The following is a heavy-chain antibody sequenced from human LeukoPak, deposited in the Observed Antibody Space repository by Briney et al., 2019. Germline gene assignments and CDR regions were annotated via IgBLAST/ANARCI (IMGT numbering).Heavy chain of an antibody. V-gene: IGHV3-53*01. CDR1: EFTVSSNY. Sequence: GGSLRLSCAASEFTVSSNYISWVRQAPGKGLEWISIIYSSGSTYYADSVKGRFTVSRDNSKNTLYLQMNSLRAEDTAVYYCARDPFGGSGSYYPWGQGTLVTVSS. J-gene: IGHJ5*02. D-gene: IGHD3-10*01. CDR2: IYSSGST. CDR3: ARDPFGGSGSYYP.